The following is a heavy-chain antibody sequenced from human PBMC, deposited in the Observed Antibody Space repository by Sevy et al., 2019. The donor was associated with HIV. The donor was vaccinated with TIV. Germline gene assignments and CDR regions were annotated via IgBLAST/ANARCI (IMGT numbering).Heavy chain of an antibody. CDR1: GFTFSSYE. Sequence: GGSLRLSCAASGFTFSSYEMNWVRQAPGKGLEWVSYISNSGSTIYYSDSVKGRFTISRDNAKNSLYLQMNSLRVEDKAVYYCARDLPPSATTVAHFDYWGRGTLVTVSS. V-gene: IGHV3-48*03. J-gene: IGHJ4*02. CDR2: ISNSGSTI. CDR3: ARDLPPSATTVAHFDY. D-gene: IGHD4-17*01.